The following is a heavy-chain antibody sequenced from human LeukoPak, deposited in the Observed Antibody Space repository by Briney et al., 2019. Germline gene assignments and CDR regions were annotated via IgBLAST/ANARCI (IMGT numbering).Heavy chain of an antibody. CDR2: ISSSGSTI. J-gene: IGHJ4*02. Sequence: GGSLRLSCAASGFTFSNDWMSWVRQAPGKGLEWVSYISSSGSTIYYADSVKGRFTISRDNSKDTLYLQMNSLRAEDTAVYYCAKGLYFGDYWGQGTLVTVSS. D-gene: IGHD3-9*01. CDR3: AKGLYFGDY. V-gene: IGHV3-48*01. CDR1: GFTFSNDW.